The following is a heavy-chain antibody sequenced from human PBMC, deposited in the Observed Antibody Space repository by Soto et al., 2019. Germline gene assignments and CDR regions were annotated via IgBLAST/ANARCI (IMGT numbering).Heavy chain of an antibody. CDR1: GYTFTSYY. J-gene: IGHJ4*02. Sequence: ASVKVSCKASGYTFTSYYMHWVRQAPGQGLEWMGIINPSGGSTSYAQKFQGRVTMTRDTSTSTVYMELSSLRSEDTAVYYCARVVVVAASGLEADYWGQGTLVTVSS. D-gene: IGHD2-15*01. CDR3: ARVVVVAASGLEADY. V-gene: IGHV1-46*01. CDR2: INPSGGST.